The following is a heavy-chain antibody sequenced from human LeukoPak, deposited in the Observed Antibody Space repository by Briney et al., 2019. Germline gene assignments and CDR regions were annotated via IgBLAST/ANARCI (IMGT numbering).Heavy chain of an antibody. D-gene: IGHD3-22*01. J-gene: IGHJ4*02. CDR2: IRSKAYGGTT. CDR1: GFTFGDYA. Sequence: GRSLRLSCTASGFTFGDYAMSWVRQAPGKGLEWVGFIRSKAYGGTTEYAASVKGRFTISRDDSKSIAYLQMNSLKTEDTAVYYCTRDREVNYDSSGYLDYWGQGTLVTVSS. V-gene: IGHV3-49*04. CDR3: TRDREVNYDSSGYLDY.